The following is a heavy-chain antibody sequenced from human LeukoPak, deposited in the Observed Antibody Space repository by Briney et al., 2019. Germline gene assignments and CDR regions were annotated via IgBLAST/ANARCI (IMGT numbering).Heavy chain of an antibody. CDR3: ARLKLGYWYFDL. Sequence: GGSLRLSCAASGFTFSTSWMSWVRQVPGKGLEWVANIKKDGSETYYVDSVKGRFTISRDNAKNSLYLHTHSLRAEDTAIYYCARLKLGYWYFDLWGRGTLLTVSS. CDR1: GFTFSTSW. CDR2: IKKDGSET. J-gene: IGHJ2*01. V-gene: IGHV3-7*03. D-gene: IGHD7-27*01.